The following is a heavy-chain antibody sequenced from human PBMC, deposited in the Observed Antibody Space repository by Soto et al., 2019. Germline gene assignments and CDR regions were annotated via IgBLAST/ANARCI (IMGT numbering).Heavy chain of an antibody. J-gene: IGHJ3*02. CDR1: GFTFSSYA. Sequence: AGGSLRLSCAASGFTFSSYAMSWVRQAPGKGLEWVSAISGSGGSTYYADSVKGRFTISRDNSKNTLYLQMNSLRAEDTAVYYCAKDRGDYIWGSYRNGHDAFDTWGQGTMVTVSS. CDR2: ISGSGGST. CDR3: AKDRGDYIWGSYRNGHDAFDT. D-gene: IGHD3-16*01. V-gene: IGHV3-23*01.